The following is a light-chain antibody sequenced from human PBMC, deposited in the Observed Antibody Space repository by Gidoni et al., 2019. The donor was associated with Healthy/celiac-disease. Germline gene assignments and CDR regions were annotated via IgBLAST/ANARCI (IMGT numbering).Light chain of an antibody. CDR1: QSVSSSY. J-gene: IGKJ1*01. Sequence: ELVLTQSPGTLSLSPGERATLPCRASQSVSSSYLAWYQQKPGQAPRLLIYGASGRATGIPDRFSGSGSGTDFTLTISRLEPEDFAVYYCQQYGSSPWLFXXXTKVEIK. V-gene: IGKV3-20*01. CDR2: GAS. CDR3: QQYGSSPWL.